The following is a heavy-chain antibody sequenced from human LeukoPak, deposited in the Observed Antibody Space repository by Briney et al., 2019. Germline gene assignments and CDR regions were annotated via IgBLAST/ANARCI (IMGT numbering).Heavy chain of an antibody. CDR1: GYTFTGYY. CDR3: ARGTCSGGSCYYDAFDI. D-gene: IGHD2-15*01. J-gene: IGHJ3*02. CDR2: INPNSGGT. Sequence: ASVKVSCKASGYTFTGYYMHWVRQAPGQGLEWMGWINPNSGGTNYAQKFQGRVTMTRDTSISTAYMELSRLRSDDTAVYYCARGTCSGGSCYYDAFDIWGQGTMVTVSS. V-gene: IGHV1-2*02.